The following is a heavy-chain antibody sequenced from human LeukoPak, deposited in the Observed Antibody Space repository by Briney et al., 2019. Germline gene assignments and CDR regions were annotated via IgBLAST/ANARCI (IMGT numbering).Heavy chain of an antibody. CDR1: GGSFSGQY. D-gene: IGHD1-14*01. Sequence: MPSETLSLTCAVYGGSFSGQYWSCIRQPPGNWLEWIGEINHSGSTNYNPSLKSRVTISVDTSKNQFSLKLSSVTAADTAVYYCARGTTYGMDVWGQGTTVTVSS. V-gene: IGHV4-34*01. J-gene: IGHJ6*02. CDR3: ARGTTYGMDV. CDR2: INHSGST.